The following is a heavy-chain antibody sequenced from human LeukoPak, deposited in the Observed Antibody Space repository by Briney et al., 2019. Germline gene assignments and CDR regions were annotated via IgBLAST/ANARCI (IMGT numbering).Heavy chain of an antibody. Sequence: PGRSLRLSCAASGFTFSSYAMHWVRQAPGKGLEWVAVISYDGSNKYYADSVKGRFTISRDNSKNTLYLQMNSLRAEDTAVYYCARDLAVVVAATPRAYYYGMDVWGQGTTVTVSS. CDR2: ISYDGSNK. J-gene: IGHJ6*02. V-gene: IGHV3-30-3*01. CDR3: ARDLAVVVAATPRAYYYGMDV. CDR1: GFTFSSYA. D-gene: IGHD2-15*01.